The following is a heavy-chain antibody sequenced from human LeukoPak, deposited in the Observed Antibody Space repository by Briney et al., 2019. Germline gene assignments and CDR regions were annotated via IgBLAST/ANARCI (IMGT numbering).Heavy chain of an antibody. V-gene: IGHV3-30*18. Sequence: GGSLRLSCAASGFTFSSYGMHWVRQAPGKGLEWVAVISYDGSNKYYADSVKGRFTISRDNSKNTLYLQMNSLRAEDTAVYYCAKAGASGYSSGFDYWGQGTLVTVSS. CDR3: AKAGASGYSSGFDY. J-gene: IGHJ4*02. D-gene: IGHD6-19*01. CDR1: GFTFSSYG. CDR2: ISYDGSNK.